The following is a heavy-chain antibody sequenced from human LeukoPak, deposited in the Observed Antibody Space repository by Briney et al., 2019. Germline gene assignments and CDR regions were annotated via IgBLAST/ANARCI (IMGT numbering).Heavy chain of an antibody. D-gene: IGHD3-16*01. V-gene: IGHV1-46*01. Sequence: ASVKVSCKASGYTFTNYYMHWVRQAPGQGLEWMGIIRHSGGTIYAQKFQGRVAMTGDTSTSTVYMKLSSLRSEDTALYYCAREEEGGTFDYWGQGTLVTVSS. CDR3: AREEEGGTFDY. J-gene: IGHJ4*01. CDR2: IRHSGGT. CDR1: GYTFTNYY.